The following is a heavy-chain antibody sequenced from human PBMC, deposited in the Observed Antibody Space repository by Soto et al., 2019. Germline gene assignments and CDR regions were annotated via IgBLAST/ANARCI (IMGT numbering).Heavy chain of an antibody. J-gene: IGHJ4*01. CDR1: GFTFSNYA. CDR3: AKRNSVPGGHLDHY. Sequence: PGGSLRLSCAASGFTFSNYAMSWVRQAPGKGLEWVSAISENGGSTYYADSVKGRFTISRDNSKSALSLQMNSLRAEDTAVYYCAKRNSVPGGHLDHYWGPGTLVTVSS. V-gene: IGHV3-23*01. CDR2: ISENGGST. D-gene: IGHD3-16*01.